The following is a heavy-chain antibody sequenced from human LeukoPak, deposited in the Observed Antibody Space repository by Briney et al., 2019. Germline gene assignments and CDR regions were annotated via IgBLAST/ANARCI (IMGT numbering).Heavy chain of an antibody. CDR1: GFTFSTSS. D-gene: IGHD2-21*02. Sequence: GGSLRLSCAASGFTFSTSSMHWVRQTPGKGLDWVALISSDGNNKYYANSVKGRFTISRDNSKNTLSLQMNSLRDDDTAVYYCTRDPRLREFESWGQGILVTVSS. CDR3: TRDPRLREFES. V-gene: IGHV3-30-3*01. J-gene: IGHJ1*01. CDR2: ISSDGNNK.